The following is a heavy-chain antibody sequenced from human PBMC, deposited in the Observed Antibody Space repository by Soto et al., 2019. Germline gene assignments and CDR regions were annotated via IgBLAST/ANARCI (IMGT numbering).Heavy chain of an antibody. Sequence: ASVKVSCKASGYTFTSYAMHWVRQAPGQRLEWMGWINAGNGNTKYSQKFQGRVTITRDTSASTAYMELSSLRSEDTAVYYCAKAPGGSREFVAYWGQGTLESVSS. CDR2: INAGNGNT. CDR3: AKAPGGSREFVAY. D-gene: IGHD2-15*01. V-gene: IGHV1-3*01. CDR1: GYTFTSYA. J-gene: IGHJ4*02.